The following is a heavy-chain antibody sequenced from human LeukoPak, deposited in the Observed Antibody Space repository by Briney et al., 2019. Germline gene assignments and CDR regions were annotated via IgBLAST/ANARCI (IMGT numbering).Heavy chain of an antibody. CDR2: ISGFNGNT. V-gene: IGHV1-18*01. Sequence: ASVTVSFTASGYTFTRAGISWVRQAPGQGLQWMGWISGFNGNTNYAQKLQDRVTMTTDTSTSTAYMELRSLRSDDTAVYYCARDNEGYPRWFDPWGQGTLVTVSS. CDR3: ARDNEGYPRWFDP. CDR1: GYTFTRAG. D-gene: IGHD5-12*01. J-gene: IGHJ5*02.